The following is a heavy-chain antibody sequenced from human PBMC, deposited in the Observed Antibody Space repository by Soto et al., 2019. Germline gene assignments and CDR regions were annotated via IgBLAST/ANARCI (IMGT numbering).Heavy chain of an antibody. Sequence: PGGSLRLSCAASGVTFSSYIVNWVRQAPGKGLEWVSSISSSSSYIYYADSVKGRFTISRDNAKNSLYLQMNSLRAEDTAVYYCARDRPITIFGVAMNLWGQGTLVTVSS. CDR2: ISSSSSYI. CDR3: ARDRPITIFGVAMNL. J-gene: IGHJ5*02. CDR1: GVTFSSYI. V-gene: IGHV3-21*01. D-gene: IGHD3-3*01.